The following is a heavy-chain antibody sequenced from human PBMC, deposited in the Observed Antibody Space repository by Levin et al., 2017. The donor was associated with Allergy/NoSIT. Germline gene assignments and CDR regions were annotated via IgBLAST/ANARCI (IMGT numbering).Heavy chain of an antibody. CDR1: GGSISSGGYS. J-gene: IGHJ4*02. V-gene: IGHV4-30-2*01. D-gene: IGHD3-22*01. CDR2: IYHSGST. CDR3: ARVDSSGYQLFDY. Sequence: SETLSLTCAVSGGSISSGGYSWSWIRQPPGTGLEWIGYIYHSGSTYYNPSLKSRVTISVDRSKNQFSLKLSSVTAADTAVYYCARVDSSGYQLFDYWGQGTLVTVSS.